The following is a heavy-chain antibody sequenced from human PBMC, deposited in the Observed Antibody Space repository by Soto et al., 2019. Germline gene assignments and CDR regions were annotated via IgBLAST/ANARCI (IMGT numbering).Heavy chain of an antibody. V-gene: IGHV4-4*02. CDR2: IYRTGST. CDR1: GDSLSSADYW. J-gene: IGHJ4*02. Sequence: NPSETLSLTCTVSGDSLSSADYWWTWVRQPPGQGLEWIGEIYRTGSTNYNPSLKSRVTISLDKSENQFSLKVTSLTAADTAVYYCASRDPGTSVDYWGQGTLVTVSS. CDR3: ASRDPGTSVDY. D-gene: IGHD1-7*01.